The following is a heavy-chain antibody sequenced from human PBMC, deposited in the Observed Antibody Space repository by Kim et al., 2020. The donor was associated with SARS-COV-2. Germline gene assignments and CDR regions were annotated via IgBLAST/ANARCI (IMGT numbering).Heavy chain of an antibody. CDR1: GGSFSGYY. CDR2: INHSGST. J-gene: IGHJ5*02. Sequence: LETLSLTCAVYGGSFSGYYWSWIRQPPGKGLEWIGEINHSGSTNYNPSLKSRVTISVDTSKNQFSLKLSSVTAADTAVYYCARKAARYYGSGEYNWFDPWGQGTLVTVSS. D-gene: IGHD3-10*01. V-gene: IGHV4-34*01. CDR3: ARKAARYYGSGEYNWFDP.